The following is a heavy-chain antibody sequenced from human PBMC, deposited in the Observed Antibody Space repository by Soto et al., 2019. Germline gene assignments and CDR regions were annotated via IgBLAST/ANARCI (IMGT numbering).Heavy chain of an antibody. Sequence: VGSLRLSCAASGFTFSSYGMHWVRQAPGKGLEWVAVIWYDGSNKYYADSVKGRFTISRDNSKNTLYLQMNSLRAEDTAVYYCARDHDYGDYLSFAPDPWGQGTLVTVSS. CDR1: GFTFSSYG. CDR3: ARDHDYGDYLSFAPDP. J-gene: IGHJ5*02. CDR2: IWYDGSNK. V-gene: IGHV3-33*01. D-gene: IGHD4-17*01.